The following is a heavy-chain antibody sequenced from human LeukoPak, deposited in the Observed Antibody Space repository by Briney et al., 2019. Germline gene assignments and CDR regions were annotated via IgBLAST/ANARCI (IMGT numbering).Heavy chain of an antibody. CDR1: GGTFSSYA. J-gene: IGHJ6*02. CDR2: ISAYNGNT. V-gene: IGHV1-18*01. D-gene: IGHD3-9*01. Sequence: XSVKVSCKASGGTFSSYAISWVRQAPGQGLEWMGWISAYNGNTNYAQKLQGRVTMTTDTSTSTAYMELRSLRSDDTAVYYCAREGYYDILTGYYRGNYYYYYGMDVWGQGTTVTVSS. CDR3: AREGYYDILTGYYRGNYYYYYGMDV.